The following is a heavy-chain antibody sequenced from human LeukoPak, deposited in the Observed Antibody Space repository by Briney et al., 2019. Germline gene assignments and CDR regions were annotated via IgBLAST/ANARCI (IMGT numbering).Heavy chain of an antibody. CDR3: ARGSGYDRYYFDY. V-gene: IGHV3-11*04. CDR1: GFTFSDYF. CDR2: ISATGSSI. D-gene: IGHD5-12*01. J-gene: IGHJ4*02. Sequence: GGSLRLSCAASGFTFSDYFMSWIRQAPGKGLEWVSYISATGSSINYADSVKGRFTISRDNSKNTLYLQMNSLRAEDTAVYYCARGSGYDRYYFDYWGQGTLVTVSS.